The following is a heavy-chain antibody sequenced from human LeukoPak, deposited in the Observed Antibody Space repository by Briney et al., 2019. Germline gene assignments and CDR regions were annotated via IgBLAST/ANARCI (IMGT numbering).Heavy chain of an antibody. CDR2: IYPGGSNG. J-gene: IGHJ4*02. CDR1: GFDFTAYG. D-gene: IGHD3-3*01. CDR3: ARNFHSAWFGF. V-gene: IGHV5-51*01. Sequence: GESLKISCNCSGFDFTAYGIAWVRQMPGKGLEWMGNIYPGGSNGRYSPSFQGQVTMSADKSITTVYLQWSSLKASDTAMYYWARNFHSAWFGFWGQGSLVTVSS.